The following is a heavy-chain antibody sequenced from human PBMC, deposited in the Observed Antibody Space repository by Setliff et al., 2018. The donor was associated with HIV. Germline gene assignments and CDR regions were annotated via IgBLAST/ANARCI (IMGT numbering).Heavy chain of an antibody. CDR3: ATFLFRDSTDPYYRPPGDFPLYYFDY. CDR1: GYTLSEYY. Sequence: ASVKVSCKASGYTLSEYYMHWVQQAPGKGLEWMGRIDPEDGETLYAEKFRGRVTMTADMSTNTAYLELGSLRSEDTAVYYCATFLFRDSTDPYYRPPGDFPLYYFDYWAQGTLVTISS. CDR2: IDPEDGET. D-gene: IGHD3-10*01. J-gene: IGHJ4*02. V-gene: IGHV1-69-2*01.